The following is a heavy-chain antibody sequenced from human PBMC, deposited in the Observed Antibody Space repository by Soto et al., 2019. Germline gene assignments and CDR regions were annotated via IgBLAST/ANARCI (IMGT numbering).Heavy chain of an antibody. J-gene: IGHJ6*02. CDR1: GGSISSSNW. Sequence: SETLSLTCAVSGGSISSSNWRSWVRQPPGKGLEWIGEIYHSGSTNYNPSLKSRVTISVDKSKNQFSLKLSSVTAADTAVYYCARHSSVTDYYYYYYGMDVWGQGTTVTAP. D-gene: IGHD4-17*01. V-gene: IGHV4-4*02. CDR3: ARHSSVTDYYYYYYGMDV. CDR2: IYHSGST.